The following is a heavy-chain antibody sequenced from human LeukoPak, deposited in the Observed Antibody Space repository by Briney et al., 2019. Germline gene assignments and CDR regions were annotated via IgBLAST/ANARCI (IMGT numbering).Heavy chain of an antibody. CDR2: IYTSGST. V-gene: IGHV4-4*09. Sequence: PSETLSLTCTVSGGSISSYYWSWIRQPPGKGLEWIGYIYTSGSTNYNPSLKSRVTISVDTSKNQFSLKLSSMTAADTAVYYCARHLKWLSFDYWGQGTLVTVSS. CDR1: GGSISSYY. CDR3: ARHLKWLSFDY. D-gene: IGHD3-22*01. J-gene: IGHJ4*02.